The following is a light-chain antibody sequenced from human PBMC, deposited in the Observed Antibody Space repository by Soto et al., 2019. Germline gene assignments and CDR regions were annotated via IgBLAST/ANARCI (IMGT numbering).Light chain of an antibody. Sequence: DIQMTQSPSSLSASVGDRVTITCRASQSITNSLNWYHHKQGKAPTLVVYAASSLQSGVPSRFSGSGSGTDFTLTISSLQPEYFATYFCQQGHSMPFTFGPGTKVHIK. CDR1: QSITNS. V-gene: IGKV1-39*01. CDR3: QQGHSMPFT. J-gene: IGKJ3*01. CDR2: AAS.